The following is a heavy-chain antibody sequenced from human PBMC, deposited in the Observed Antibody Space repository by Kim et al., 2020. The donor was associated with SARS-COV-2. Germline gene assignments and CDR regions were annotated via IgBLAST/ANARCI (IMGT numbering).Heavy chain of an antibody. CDR1: GFTFSSYG. V-gene: IGHV3-33*05. CDR3: AKDPGSDPFDY. J-gene: IGHJ4*02. CDR2: ISYDGSNK. Sequence: GGSLRLSCAASGFTFSSYGMHWVRQAPGKGLEWVAVISYDGSNKYYADSVKGRFTISRDNSKNTLYLQMNSLRAEDTAVYYCAKDPGSDPFDYWGQVTLV. D-gene: IGHD3-10*01.